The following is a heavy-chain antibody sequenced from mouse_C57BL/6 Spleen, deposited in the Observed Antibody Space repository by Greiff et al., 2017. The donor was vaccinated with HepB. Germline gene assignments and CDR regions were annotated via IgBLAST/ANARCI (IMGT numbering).Heavy chain of an antibody. CDR3: ARRGYSKDYFDY. D-gene: IGHD2-5*01. CDR2: INPSTGGT. J-gene: IGHJ2*01. V-gene: IGHV1-42*01. Sequence: VQLQQSGPELVKPGASVKISCKASGYSFTGYYMNWVKQSPEKSLEWIGEINPSTGGTTYNQKFKAKATLTVDKSSSTAYMQLKSLTSEDSAVYYCARRGYSKDYFDYWGQGTTLTVSS. CDR1: GYSFTGYY.